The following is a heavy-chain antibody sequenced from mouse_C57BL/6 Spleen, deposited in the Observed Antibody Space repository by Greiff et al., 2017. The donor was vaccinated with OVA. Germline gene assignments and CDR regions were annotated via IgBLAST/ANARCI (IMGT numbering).Heavy chain of an antibody. D-gene: IGHD2-10*01. CDR1: GYTFTDYN. Sequence: EVKLMESGPELVKPGASVKMSCKASGYTFTDYNMHWVKQSHGKSLEWIGYINPNNGGTSYNQKFKGKATLTVNKSSSTAYMELRSLTSEDSAVYYCARGFLLMDYWGQGTSVTVSS. CDR2: INPNNGGT. V-gene: IGHV1-22*01. CDR3: ARGFLLMDY. J-gene: IGHJ4*01.